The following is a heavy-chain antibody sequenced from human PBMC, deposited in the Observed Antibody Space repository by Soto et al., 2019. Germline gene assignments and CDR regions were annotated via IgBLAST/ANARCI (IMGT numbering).Heavy chain of an antibody. CDR2: IDNSGGIT. V-gene: IGHV3-23*05. D-gene: IGHD5-18*01. CDR1: GFTFSTYA. J-gene: IGHJ4*02. CDR3: AIGGYNSGLLSDC. Sequence: GGSVKLSCAASGFTFSTYAMRCVGQAPGKGLEWVSTIDNSGGITYYAASLKGRFTISRANSKNTLYMHMMSLRDEDTYVYYCAIGGYNSGLLSDCWGQGTLVTVSS.